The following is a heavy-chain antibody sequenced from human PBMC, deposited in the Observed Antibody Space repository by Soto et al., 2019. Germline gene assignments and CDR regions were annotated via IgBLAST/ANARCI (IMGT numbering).Heavy chain of an antibody. Sequence: QVQLVQSGAEVKKPGASVKVSCKASGYTFTSYGISWVRQAPGQGLEWMGWISAYNGNTNYAQKLQGRVTMTTDTSTSTANMELRSLRAVDTAGYYCAGDPPFWERLGELSSDAFDIWGQGTMVTVSS. D-gene: IGHD3-16*02. V-gene: IGHV1-18*04. J-gene: IGHJ3*02. CDR3: AGDPPFWERLGELSSDAFDI. CDR2: ISAYNGNT. CDR1: GYTFTSYG.